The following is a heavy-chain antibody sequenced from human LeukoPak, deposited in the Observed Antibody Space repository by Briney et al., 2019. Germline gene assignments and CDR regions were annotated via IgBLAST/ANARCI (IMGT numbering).Heavy chain of an antibody. CDR3: ARGMVFGYYGSGSYYRPGYYYYMDV. D-gene: IGHD3-10*01. Sequence: SETLSLTCTVSAGSISTNSYYWGWIRQPPAKGLEWIGSIYFRGFTYYNPSLKSRVTISVDTSKNQFSLKLSSVTAADTAVYYCARGMVFGYYGSGSYYRPGYYYYMDVWGKGTTVTVSS. V-gene: IGHV4-39*07. J-gene: IGHJ6*03. CDR2: IYFRGFT. CDR1: AGSISTNSYY.